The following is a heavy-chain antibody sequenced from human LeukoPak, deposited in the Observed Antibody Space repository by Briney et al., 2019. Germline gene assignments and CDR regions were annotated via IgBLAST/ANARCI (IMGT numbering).Heavy chain of an antibody. CDR2: ITNDGSST. CDR3: ARKRPNYFDY. V-gene: IGHV3-74*01. Sequence: GGSLRLSCAASGLTFSSHWMHWVRQAPGKGLVWVSRITNDGSSTTYADSVKGRFTISRDNAENSLYLQMNSLRAEDTALYYCARKRPNYFDYWGQGTLVTVSS. CDR1: GLTFSSHW. J-gene: IGHJ4*02.